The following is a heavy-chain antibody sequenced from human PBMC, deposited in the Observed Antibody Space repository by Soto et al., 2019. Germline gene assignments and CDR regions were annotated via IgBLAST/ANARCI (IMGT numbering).Heavy chain of an antibody. CDR2: ISWNSGSL. J-gene: IGHJ4*02. CDR1: GFTFDDYA. V-gene: IGHV3-9*01. CDR3: AKDMPAYSSSWNYFDY. Sequence: GGSLRLSCAASGFTFDDYAMHWVRQAPGKGLEWVSGISWNSGSLGYADSVKGRFTISKENAKNSLYLQMNSLRAEDTALYYCAKDMPAYSSSWNYFDYWGQGTLVTVSS. D-gene: IGHD6-13*01.